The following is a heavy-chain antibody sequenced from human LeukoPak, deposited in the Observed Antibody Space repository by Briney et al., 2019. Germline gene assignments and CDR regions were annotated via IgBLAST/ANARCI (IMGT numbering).Heavy chain of an antibody. CDR1: GFTFSSYA. CDR3: ARKSASGNYPLDY. Sequence: GGSLRLSCAASGFTFSSYAMSWVRQAPGKGLEWVSAISGSGGSTYYADSVKGRFTISRDNAKNTVFLQMSSLRAEDTALYYCARKSASGNYPLDYWGQGTLVTVSS. CDR2: ISGSGGST. D-gene: IGHD3-10*01. J-gene: IGHJ4*02. V-gene: IGHV3-23*01.